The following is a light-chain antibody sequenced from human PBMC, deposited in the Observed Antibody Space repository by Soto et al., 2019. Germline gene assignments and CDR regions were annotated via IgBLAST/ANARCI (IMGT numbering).Light chain of an antibody. CDR2: KDS. V-gene: IGLV3-25*03. CDR3: QSADSSGTVI. J-gene: IGLJ2*01. Sequence: YELTQPPSVSVSPGQTARITCSGDALPKQYAYWYQQKPGQAPVLVIYKDSERPSGIPERFSGSSSGTTVTLTISGVQAEDEADYYCQSADSSGTVIFGGGTQLTVL. CDR1: ALPKQY.